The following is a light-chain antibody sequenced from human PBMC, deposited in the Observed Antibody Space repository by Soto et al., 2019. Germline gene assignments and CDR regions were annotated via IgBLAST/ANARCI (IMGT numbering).Light chain of an antibody. V-gene: IGKV1-39*01. CDR2: AAS. CDR3: QQSYSSPWT. Sequence: DIQMTQSPSSLSASVGDRVTITCRARQTITSYLNWYQQKPGKAPKLLVYAASTLLSGVPARFSGGGSGTDFTLIIDSLQPEDFATYYCQQSYSSPWTFGQGTKVEVK. J-gene: IGKJ1*01. CDR1: QTITSY.